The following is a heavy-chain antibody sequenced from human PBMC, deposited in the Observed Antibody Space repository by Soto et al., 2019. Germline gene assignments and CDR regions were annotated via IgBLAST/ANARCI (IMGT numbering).Heavy chain of an antibody. Sequence: QVQLQESDAGLVKASQTLSLTCTVSGGSVSSGVYYWTWIRQRPGKGLEWIGYIYYSGSTYYSPSLKSRLSISLDTSKNQFSLRLSSVTAADTAMYYCARARLRAVYAFDIWGQGTMVTVSS. CDR3: ARARLRAVYAFDI. J-gene: IGHJ3*02. CDR2: IYYSGST. V-gene: IGHV4-31*03. CDR1: GGSVSSGVYY. D-gene: IGHD5-12*01.